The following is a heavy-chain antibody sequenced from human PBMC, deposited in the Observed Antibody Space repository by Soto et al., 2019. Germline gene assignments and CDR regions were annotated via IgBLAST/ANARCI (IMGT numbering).Heavy chain of an antibody. Sequence: QVQLVQSGAEVKKPGASVKVSCKASGYTFTSYGISWVRQAPGQGLEWMGWISAYNGNTNYAQKLQGRVTMTTDTSPSTAYMELRSLRSDDTAVYYGARDHDTMIVVVTCVDYWGQGTLVTVSS. CDR2: ISAYNGNT. D-gene: IGHD3-22*01. J-gene: IGHJ4*02. CDR1: GYTFTSYG. V-gene: IGHV1-18*01. CDR3: ARDHDTMIVVVTCVDY.